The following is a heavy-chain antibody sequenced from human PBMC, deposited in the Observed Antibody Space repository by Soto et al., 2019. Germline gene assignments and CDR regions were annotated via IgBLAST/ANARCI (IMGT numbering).Heavy chain of an antibody. J-gene: IGHJ4*02. CDR2: VNPKRGNT. Sequence: QVQLVQSGAEMKKPGASVKVSCKTSGYTFTGYYIHWVRQAPGQGLEWVGWVNPKRGNTDYAQKFQGRVTMTRDTSIDTAYMELRNLRSDDTDVYYCGRDEAVGTPRTNFDSWGQGTLVTVSS. D-gene: IGHD1-7*01. V-gene: IGHV1-2*02. CDR1: GYTFTGYY. CDR3: GRDEAVGTPRTNFDS.